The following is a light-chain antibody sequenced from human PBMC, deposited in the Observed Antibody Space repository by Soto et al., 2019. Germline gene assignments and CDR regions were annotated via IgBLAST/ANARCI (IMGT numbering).Light chain of an antibody. V-gene: IGKV1-5*01. Sequence: DIQMTQSPSTLSGSVGDRVTITCRASQSISSWLAWYQQKPGKAPKLLIYDASSLESGVPSRFSGSGSGTEFTLTISSLQPDDFATYYCQLEWTFGQGTKVDVK. CDR2: DAS. J-gene: IGKJ1*01. CDR3: QLEWT. CDR1: QSISSW.